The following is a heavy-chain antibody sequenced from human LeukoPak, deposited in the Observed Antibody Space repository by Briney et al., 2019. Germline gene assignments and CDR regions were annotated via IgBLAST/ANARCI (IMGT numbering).Heavy chain of an antibody. D-gene: IGHD6-19*01. V-gene: IGHV3-21*01. CDR2: ISSSSSYI. J-gene: IGHJ4*02. Sequence: GGSLRLSCTVSGFTVSSNSMSWVRKAPGKGLEWVSSISSSSSYIYYADSVKGRFTISRDNAKNSLYLQMDSLRAEDTAVYYCARRGSSGWYSDYWGQGTLVTVSS. CDR1: GFTVSSNS. CDR3: ARRGSSGWYSDY.